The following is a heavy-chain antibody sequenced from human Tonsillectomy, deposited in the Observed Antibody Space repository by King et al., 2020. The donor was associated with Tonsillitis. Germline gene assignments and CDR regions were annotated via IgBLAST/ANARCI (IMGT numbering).Heavy chain of an antibody. CDR3: ARVEYTSSSPSMDY. Sequence: VQLQESGPGLVKPSETLSLNCSVSGYSISSGYYWGWIRQPPGKGLEWIGSIYHSGNTYYNLSLKSRVTISVDTSKNQFSLKLTSVTAADTALYYCARVEYTSSSPSMDYWGQGTLVTVSS. J-gene: IGHJ4*02. CDR1: GYSISSGYY. V-gene: IGHV4-38-2*02. D-gene: IGHD6-6*01. CDR2: IYHSGNT.